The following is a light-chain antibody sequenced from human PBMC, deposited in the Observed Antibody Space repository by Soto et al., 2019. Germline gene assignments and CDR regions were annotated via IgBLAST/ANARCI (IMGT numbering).Light chain of an antibody. CDR2: GIS. J-gene: IGKJ5*01. CDR3: QQYATSPTT. V-gene: IGKV3-20*01. Sequence: EIVLTQSPDTLSLSPGERATVSCRASQSVDSYLAWYQHKPGQAPRLLIYGISSRAIGIPGRFSGSGSGTDFTLTISRVEPVDFAVYYCQQYATSPTTFGQGARLDNK. CDR1: QSVDSY.